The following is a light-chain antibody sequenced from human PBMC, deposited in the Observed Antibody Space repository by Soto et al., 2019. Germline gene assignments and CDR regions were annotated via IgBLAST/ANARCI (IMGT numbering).Light chain of an antibody. J-gene: IGLJ2*01. CDR1: SSDVGGNNY. Sequence: LTQPPSASGSPGQSVTISCTGSSSDVGGNNYVSWYQQHPDKAPKLMIYEVSKRPSGVPVRFSGSKSGNTASLTVSGPQAEDEADYYCSPLGGRNNYWLFGGGVKVTVL. V-gene: IGLV2-8*01. CDR3: SPLGGRNNYWL. CDR2: EVS.